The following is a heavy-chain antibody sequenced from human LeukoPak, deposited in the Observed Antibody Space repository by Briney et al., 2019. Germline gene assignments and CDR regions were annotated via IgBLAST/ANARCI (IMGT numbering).Heavy chain of an antibody. CDR1: GFTFSSYA. J-gene: IGHJ4*02. Sequence: GGSLRLSCAASGFTFSSYAMSWVRQAPGKGLEWVSTISGSGGSTYYANSVKGRFTISRDNAKKSLYLQMNSLRVEDTGVYYCASWGEGALDNWGQGTLVTVSS. CDR2: ISGSGGST. V-gene: IGHV3-23*01. CDR3: ASWGEGALDN. D-gene: IGHD1-26*01.